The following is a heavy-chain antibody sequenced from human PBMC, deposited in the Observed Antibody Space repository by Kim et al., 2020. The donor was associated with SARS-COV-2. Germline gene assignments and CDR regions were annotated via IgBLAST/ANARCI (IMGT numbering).Heavy chain of an antibody. J-gene: IGHJ4*02. D-gene: IGHD3-16*01. CDR1: GGSFSGYY. CDR2: INHSGST. V-gene: IGHV4-34*01. CDR3: ASLRGGWFDY. Sequence: SETLSLTCAVYGGSFSGYYWSWIRQPPGKGLEWIGEINHSGSTNYNPSLKSRVTISVDTSKNQFSLKLSSVTAADTAVYYCASLRGGWFDYWGQGTLVTVSS.